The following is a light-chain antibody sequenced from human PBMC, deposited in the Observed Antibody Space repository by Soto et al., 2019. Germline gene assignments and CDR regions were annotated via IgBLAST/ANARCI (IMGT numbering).Light chain of an antibody. CDR2: AAS. Sequence: DMQMTQSPYSLSASVGDTVTITCRASQSISTYLNWYQKKAGEAPELLIYAASSLQSGVPLRFTGSGSGTDFTLTILSLQPEDFATYYCQQSYATPLTFGGGTKVEIK. CDR3: QQSYATPLT. J-gene: IGKJ4*01. V-gene: IGKV1-39*01. CDR1: QSISTY.